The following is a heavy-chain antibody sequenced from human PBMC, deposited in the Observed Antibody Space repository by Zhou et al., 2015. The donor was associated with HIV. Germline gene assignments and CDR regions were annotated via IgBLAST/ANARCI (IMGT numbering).Heavy chain of an antibody. CDR2: IIPILGTT. CDR1: GGTFSTYG. J-gene: IGHJ3*02. CDR3: ARSSVNHENAFDI. V-gene: IGHV1-69*06. D-gene: IGHD1-14*01. Sequence: QVQLVQSGAEVKKPGSSVKVSCRASGGTFSTYGISWVRQAPGQGLEWMGGIIPILGTTKYAQKYRARLTITVDKSTTTAYMELSNLTSEDTAIYFCARSSVNHENAFDIWGQGTNVIVSP.